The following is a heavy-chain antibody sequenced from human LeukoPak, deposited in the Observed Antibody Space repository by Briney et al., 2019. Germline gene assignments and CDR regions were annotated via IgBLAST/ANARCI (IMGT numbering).Heavy chain of an antibody. D-gene: IGHD1-26*01. J-gene: IGHJ4*02. Sequence: GGSLRLSCAASGFTFSSYAMSWVRQAPGKGLEWVSAISGSGGGTYYADSVKGRFTISRDNSKNTLYLQMSSLRAEDTAVYYCAKTRIVGATWYFDYWGQGTLVTVSS. CDR2: ISGSGGGT. V-gene: IGHV3-23*01. CDR1: GFTFSSYA. CDR3: AKTRIVGATWYFDY.